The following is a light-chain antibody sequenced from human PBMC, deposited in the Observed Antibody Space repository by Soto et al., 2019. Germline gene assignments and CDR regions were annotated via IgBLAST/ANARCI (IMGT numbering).Light chain of an antibody. J-gene: IGKJ1*01. Sequence: EIVLTQSPGTLSLSPGERATLSCRASQSVSISYLAWYQQKPGQAPRLLIYGASSRATGIPDRFSGSGSGTDFTLTISRLEPEDFAVYYCQQYSSAPETFGQGTKVEIK. CDR3: QQYSSAPET. CDR1: QSVSISY. V-gene: IGKV3-20*01. CDR2: GAS.